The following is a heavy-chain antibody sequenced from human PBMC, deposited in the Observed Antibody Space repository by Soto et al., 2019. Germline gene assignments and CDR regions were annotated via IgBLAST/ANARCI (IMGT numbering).Heavy chain of an antibody. CDR1: GFTFSSYA. Sequence: GGSLRLSCAASGFTFSSYAMSWVRQAPGKGLEWVSAISGSGGSTYYADSVKGQFTISRDNSKNTLYLQMNSLRAEDTAVYYCAKRYQQESPNIAIGGYYFDYWGQGTLVTVSS. J-gene: IGHJ4*02. CDR2: ISGSGGST. D-gene: IGHD2-2*01. CDR3: AKRYQQESPNIAIGGYYFDY. V-gene: IGHV3-23*01.